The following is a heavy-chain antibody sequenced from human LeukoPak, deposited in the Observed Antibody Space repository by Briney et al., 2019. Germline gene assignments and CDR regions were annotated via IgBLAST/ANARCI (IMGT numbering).Heavy chain of an antibody. D-gene: IGHD3-22*01. Sequence: SETLSLTCTVSGHSIISYYWSWIRQPPGKGLESIRYIYYSGSTNYNRSLKSRVTISVDTSKNQFSLKLSSGTAADTAVYYCARQDSSGYLVYWGQGTLVTVS. J-gene: IGHJ4*02. CDR1: GHSIISYY. V-gene: IGHV4-59*08. CDR2: IYYSGST. CDR3: ARQDSSGYLVY.